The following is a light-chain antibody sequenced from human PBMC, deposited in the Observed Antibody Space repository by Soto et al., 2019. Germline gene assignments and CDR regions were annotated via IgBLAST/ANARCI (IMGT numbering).Light chain of an antibody. CDR3: QSYDSTLSARYV. CDR2: GNI. J-gene: IGLJ1*01. CDR1: SSNIGAGYD. V-gene: IGLV1-40*01. Sequence: QSVLTQPPSVSGAPGQRVTISCTGSSSNIGAGYDVHWYQQRPGTAPKLLIFGNINRPSGVPDRFSGSKSGTSASLAITGLQAEDEGDYYCQSYDSTLSARYVVGTGTKLTGL.